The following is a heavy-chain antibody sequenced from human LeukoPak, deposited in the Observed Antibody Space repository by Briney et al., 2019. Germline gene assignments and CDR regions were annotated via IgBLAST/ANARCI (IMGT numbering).Heavy chain of an antibody. D-gene: IGHD1-26*01. CDR3: ATTPYSMGNYNNNFDF. CDR1: GVSISSSRYY. J-gene: IGHJ4*03. Sequence: KPSETLSFTCTVSGVSISSSRYYWGWIRQPPGKGLEWIGRIDKSGSTSYNPSLRSRVTISVDTSKNQFSLNLISVTAADTAVYYCATTPYSMGNYNNNFDFWGQGTMVTVSS. V-gene: IGHV4-39*01. CDR2: IDKSGST.